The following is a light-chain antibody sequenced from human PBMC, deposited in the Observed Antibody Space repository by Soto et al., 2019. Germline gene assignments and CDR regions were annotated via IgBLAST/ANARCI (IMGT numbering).Light chain of an antibody. V-gene: IGLV2-14*01. CDR2: DVS. J-gene: IGLJ1*01. CDR3: SSYTSTSTYV. Sequence: QSALTQPASVSGSPGQSITISCTGTSSDVGGYNYVSWYQQHPGKVPKLIIYDVSNRPSGVSNRFSGSKSGNTVSLTISGLQAEDEADYYCSSYTSTSTYVFGTGTKLTVL. CDR1: SSDVGGYNY.